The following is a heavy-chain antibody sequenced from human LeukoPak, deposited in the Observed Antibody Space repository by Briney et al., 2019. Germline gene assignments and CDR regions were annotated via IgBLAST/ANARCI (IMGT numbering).Heavy chain of an antibody. V-gene: IGHV3-23*01. D-gene: IGHD7-27*01. CDR2: VRGRDDIT. CDR1: GFTFISYS. CDR3: ARGGAATGGRFDY. Sequence: GSLKLPCSASGFTFISYSLIWVPQAPGKGLEWVSFVRGRDDITYYADSVKGRLTISKDNSKNTLYLQMTSVRAEDTDVYYCARGGAATGGRFDYWGQGIVVTV. J-gene: IGHJ4*02.